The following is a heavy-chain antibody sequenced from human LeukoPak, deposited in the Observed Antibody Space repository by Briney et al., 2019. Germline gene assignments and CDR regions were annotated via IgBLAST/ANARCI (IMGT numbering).Heavy chain of an antibody. CDR1: GGSISSGGYY. CDR3: ARTLSLNRLGRYFDY. CDR2: IYYSGST. Sequence: EPSETLSLTCTVSGGSISSGGYYWSWIRQHPGKGLEWIGYIYYSGSTYYNPSLKSRVTISVDTSKNQFSLKLSSVTAADTAVYYCARTLSLNRLGRYFDYWGQGTLVTVSS. V-gene: IGHV4-31*03. J-gene: IGHJ4*02. D-gene: IGHD3-16*01.